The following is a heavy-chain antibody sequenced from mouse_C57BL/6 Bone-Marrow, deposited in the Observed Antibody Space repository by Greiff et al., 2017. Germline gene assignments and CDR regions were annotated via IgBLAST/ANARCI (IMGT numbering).Heavy chain of an antibody. J-gene: IGHJ3*01. CDR2: INPSNGGT. V-gene: IGHV1-53*01. D-gene: IGHD2-4*01. Sequence: QVQLQQSGTELVKPGASVKLSCKASGYTFTSYWMHWVKQRPGQGLEWIGNINPSNGGTNYNEKFKSKATLTVDKSSSTAYMQLSSLTSEDSAVYYCARSDYDDDEGPWFAYWGQGTLVTVSA. CDR3: ARSDYDDDEGPWFAY. CDR1: GYTFTSYW.